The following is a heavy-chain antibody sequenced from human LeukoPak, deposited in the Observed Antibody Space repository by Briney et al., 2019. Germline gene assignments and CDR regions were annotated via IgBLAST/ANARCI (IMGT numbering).Heavy chain of an antibody. J-gene: IGHJ4*02. V-gene: IGHV1-2*02. Sequence: ASVKVSCKASGYTFSDYYIHWVRQVPGQGLEWMGWINSNSAGTKYAQKFQGRVTMTRDTSISTVYMELSRLRSDDTAVYYCARRSGNYAKGYYFDYWSQGSLVTVSS. CDR1: GYTFSDYY. CDR3: ARRSGNYAKGYYFDY. D-gene: IGHD1-26*01. CDR2: INSNSAGT.